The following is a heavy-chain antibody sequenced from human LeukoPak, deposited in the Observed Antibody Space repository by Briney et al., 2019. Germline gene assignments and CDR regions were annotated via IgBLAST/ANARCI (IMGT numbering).Heavy chain of an antibody. Sequence: SETLSLTCTVSGGSISSYYWSWIRQPPGKGLEWIGYIYNSGNTNYNPSLKSRVTISVDTSKNQLSLKLSSVTAADTAVYYCARRGPGGRAFDIWGQGTMVPVS. D-gene: IGHD3-10*01. CDR2: IYNSGNT. CDR3: ARRGPGGRAFDI. V-gene: IGHV4-59*08. CDR1: GGSISSYY. J-gene: IGHJ3*02.